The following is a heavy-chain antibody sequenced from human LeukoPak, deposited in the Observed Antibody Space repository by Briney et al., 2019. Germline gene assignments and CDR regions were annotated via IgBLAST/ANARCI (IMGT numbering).Heavy chain of an antibody. D-gene: IGHD1-26*01. CDR2: ISGTGGRT. V-gene: IGHV3-23*01. CDR3: ARDRKAGGVGEFDP. Sequence: PGGSLRLSCAASGFTFSSYAMSWVRQAPGKGLEWVSAISGTGGRTYYADSVKGRFTISRDNSKNTLYLQMNSLRTEDTAVYYCARDRKAGGVGEFDPWGQGTLVTVSS. CDR1: GFTFSSYA. J-gene: IGHJ5*02.